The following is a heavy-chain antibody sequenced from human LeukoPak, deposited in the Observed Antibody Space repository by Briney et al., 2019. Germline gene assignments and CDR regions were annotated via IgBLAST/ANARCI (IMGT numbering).Heavy chain of an antibody. CDR1: GGSIISYY. CDR3: ARGRVYGSGWFDTFDV. J-gene: IGHJ3*01. CDR2: IYDSGST. D-gene: IGHD6-13*01. Sequence: MSSETLSLTCTVSGGSIISYYWSWIRQPPGKGLEWIGYIYDSGSTNYNPSLKSRVTISAVTSKNQFSLKLSSVTAADTAVYYCARGRVYGSGWFDTFDVWGQGTMAIVSS. V-gene: IGHV4-59*01.